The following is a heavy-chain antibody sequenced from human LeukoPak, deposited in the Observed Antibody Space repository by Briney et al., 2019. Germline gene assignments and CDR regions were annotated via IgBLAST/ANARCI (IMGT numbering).Heavy chain of an antibody. CDR1: GGSISSYY. CDR2: IYYSGSN. CDR3: ARDDDDYVWGSYRY. Sequence: SETLSLTCTVSGGSISSYYWSWIRQPPGKGLEWIGYIYYSGSNNYNPSLKSRVTISVDTSKNQFSLKLSSVTAADTAVYYCARDDDDYVWGSYRYWGQGTLVTVSS. D-gene: IGHD3-16*02. J-gene: IGHJ4*02. V-gene: IGHV4-59*01.